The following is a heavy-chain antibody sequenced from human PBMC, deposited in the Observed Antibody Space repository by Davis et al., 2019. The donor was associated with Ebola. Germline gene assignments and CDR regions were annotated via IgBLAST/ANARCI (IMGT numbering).Heavy chain of an antibody. CDR1: GYTFTSYD. J-gene: IGHJ6*02. D-gene: IGHD3-9*01. V-gene: IGHV1-8*01. Sequence: ASVKVSCKASGYTFTSYDINWVRQATGQGLEWMGWMNPNSGNTGYAQKFQGRVTMTRNTSISTTYMELSSLRSEATAVYYCAARAVRYFEVEDGMDVWGQGTTVTVSS. CDR2: MNPNSGNT. CDR3: AARAVRYFEVEDGMDV.